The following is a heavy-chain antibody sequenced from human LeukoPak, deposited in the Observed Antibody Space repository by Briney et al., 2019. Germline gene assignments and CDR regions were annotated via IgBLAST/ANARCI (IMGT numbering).Heavy chain of an antibody. CDR1: GGSISSYY. CDR2: IYYSGST. D-gene: IGHD1-26*01. CDR3: ARRVGATHTFDY. V-gene: IGHV4-59*12. Sequence: SETLSLTCTVSGGSISSYYWSWIRQPPGKGLEWIGYIYYSGSTNYNPSLKSRVTISVDRSKNQFSLQLNSVTPEDTAVYYCARRVGATHTFDYWGQGTLVTVSS. J-gene: IGHJ4*02.